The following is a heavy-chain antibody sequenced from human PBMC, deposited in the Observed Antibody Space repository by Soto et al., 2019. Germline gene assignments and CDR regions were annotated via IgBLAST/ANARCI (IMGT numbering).Heavy chain of an antibody. D-gene: IGHD5-18*01. Sequence: QVQLVQSGAEVKKPGSSVKVSCKASGGTFSSYAISWVRQAPGQGLEWMGGIIPIFGTANYAQKFQGRVTITADESTRKAYMELSSLRPEDTAVYYCARGRGLIQLWSILYYGMDVWGQGTTVTVSS. CDR3: ARGRGLIQLWSILYYGMDV. V-gene: IGHV1-69*01. J-gene: IGHJ6*02. CDR2: IIPIFGTA. CDR1: GGTFSSYA.